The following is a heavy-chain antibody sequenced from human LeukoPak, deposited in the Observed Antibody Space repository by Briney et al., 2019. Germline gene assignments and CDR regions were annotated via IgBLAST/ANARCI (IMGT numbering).Heavy chain of an antibody. Sequence: SETLSLTCTLSGASIRSYYWSWVRQPPGKGLEWIGYIYYSGSTNYNSSLESRITISVDTSKNHFSLNLTSATAADTAIYYCARTSSYDYYSFDYWGQGTLVTVSS. V-gene: IGHV4-59*01. CDR2: IYYSGST. D-gene: IGHD3-16*01. J-gene: IGHJ4*02. CDR3: ARTSSYDYYSFDY. CDR1: GASIRSYY.